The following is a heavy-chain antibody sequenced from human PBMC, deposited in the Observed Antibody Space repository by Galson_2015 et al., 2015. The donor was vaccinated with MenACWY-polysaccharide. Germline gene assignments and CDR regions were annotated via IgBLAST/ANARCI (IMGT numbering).Heavy chain of an antibody. Sequence: SLRLSCAASGFTFSSYAMSWVRQAPGKGLEWVSAISGSGGSTYYADSVKGRFTISRDNSKNTLYLQMNSLRAEDTAVYYCAKSRVPLVVVTAMSWGQGTMVTVSS. J-gene: IGHJ3*01. CDR1: GFTFSSYA. CDR2: ISGSGGST. V-gene: IGHV3-23*01. D-gene: IGHD2-21*02. CDR3: AKSRVPLVVVTAMS.